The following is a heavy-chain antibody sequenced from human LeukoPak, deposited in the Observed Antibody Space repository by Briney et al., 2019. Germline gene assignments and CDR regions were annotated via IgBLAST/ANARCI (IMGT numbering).Heavy chain of an antibody. J-gene: IGHJ6*02. CDR2: ISAYNGNT. D-gene: IGHD2-2*02. Sequence: ASVKVSCKASGYTFTSYGISWVRQAPGQGLEWMGWISAYNGNTSYAQKLQGRVTMTTDTSTSTAYMELRSLRSDDTAVYYCARVVGLYCSSTSCYTTQALYGMDVWGQGTTVTVSS. CDR3: ARVVGLYCSSTSCYTTQALYGMDV. V-gene: IGHV1-18*01. CDR1: GYTFTSYG.